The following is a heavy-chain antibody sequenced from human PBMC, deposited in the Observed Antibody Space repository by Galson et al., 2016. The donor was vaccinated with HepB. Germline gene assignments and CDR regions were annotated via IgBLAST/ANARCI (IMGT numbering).Heavy chain of an antibody. CDR1: GDSVSNNIAA. D-gene: IGHD1-1*01. V-gene: IGHV6-1*01. CDR3: ARAGGLNENFHFDY. CDR2: AYYRSDWYS. Sequence: CAISGDSVSNNIAAWNWIRRSPSRGLEWLGRAYYRSDWYSDYAGSVRSRITINPDTSKNQFSLQLNSVTPEDTAVYYCARAGGLNENFHFDYWGQGTLVTVSS. J-gene: IGHJ4*02.